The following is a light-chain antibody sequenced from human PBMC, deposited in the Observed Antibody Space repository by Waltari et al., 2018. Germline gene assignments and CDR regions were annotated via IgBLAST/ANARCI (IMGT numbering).Light chain of an antibody. CDR2: ATS. CDR1: RSVSIY. CDR3: QQTYDTPLT. V-gene: IGKV1-39*01. Sequence: DMQMTQASSSLSASVGDRVNITCRASRSVSIYLNWYQQKPGKAPNLLIYATSALQTGVPARFSGSGSGTDFTLTITNLQPEDFGIYYCQQTYDTPLTFGAGTKVQLK. J-gene: IGKJ4*01.